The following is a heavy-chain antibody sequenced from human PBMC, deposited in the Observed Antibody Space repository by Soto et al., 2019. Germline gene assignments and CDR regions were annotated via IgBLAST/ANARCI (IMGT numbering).Heavy chain of an antibody. D-gene: IGHD2-2*01. J-gene: IGHJ4*02. CDR2: VYYSGTT. CDR1: CGSISSSSYY. V-gene: IGHV4-39*01. Sequence: SETLSLTCTVSCGSISSSSYYWAWVRQPPGKGLEWIGSVYYSGTTYYNPSLKSRVTISEDTSKNQFSLKLSSVTAADTAVFYWAKHSHCKTTSCHFDYWGQGTLVTVSS. CDR3: AKHSHCKTTSCHFDY.